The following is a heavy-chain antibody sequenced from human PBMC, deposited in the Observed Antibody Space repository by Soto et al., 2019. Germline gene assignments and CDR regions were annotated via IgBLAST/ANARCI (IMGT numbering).Heavy chain of an antibody. D-gene: IGHD3-22*01. J-gene: IGHJ6*02. V-gene: IGHV5-51*01. Sequence: GESLKISCKGSGYSFTSYLIGCVRQIPWKGLEWMVIIYPGDSGTRYSPSFQGQVTISADKSISTAYLQRSSLKASDTAMYYCATTGYYDCRGHLPTWYYGMDFWGQGTTVTVS. CDR2: IYPGDSGT. CDR1: GYSFTSYL. CDR3: ATTGYYDCRGHLPTWYYGMDF.